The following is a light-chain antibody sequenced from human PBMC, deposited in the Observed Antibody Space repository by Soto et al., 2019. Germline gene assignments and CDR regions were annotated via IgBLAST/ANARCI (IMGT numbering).Light chain of an antibody. Sequence: EIVLTQSPFTLSLSPGERATLSCRASQSVSSYLAWYQQKPGQAPRLLIYDASNRATGIPARFSGSGSGTDFTLTISSLEAEDFEVYYCQQRINWPPLTFGGGTRVEIK. CDR2: DAS. CDR1: QSVSSY. V-gene: IGKV3-11*01. CDR3: QQRINWPPLT. J-gene: IGKJ4*01.